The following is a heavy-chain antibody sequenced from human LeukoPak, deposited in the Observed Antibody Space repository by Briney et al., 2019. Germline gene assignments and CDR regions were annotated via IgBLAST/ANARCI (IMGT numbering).Heavy chain of an antibody. D-gene: IGHD4/OR15-4a*01. Sequence: SVKVSCKASGGTFSSYAISWVRQAPGQGLEWMGRIIPILGIANYAQKFQGRVTITADKSTSTAYMELSSLRSEDTAVYYCARSANFYGTIDYWGQGTLITVSS. CDR1: GGTFSSYA. CDR2: IIPILGIA. J-gene: IGHJ4*02. V-gene: IGHV1-69*04. CDR3: ARSANFYGTIDY.